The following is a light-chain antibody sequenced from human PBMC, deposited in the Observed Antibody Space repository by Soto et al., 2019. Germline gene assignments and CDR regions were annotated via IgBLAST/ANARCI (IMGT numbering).Light chain of an antibody. CDR1: SSDVGGFNS. J-gene: IGLJ1*01. Sequence: QSVLTQPASVSGSPGQSITISCTGTSSDVGGFNSVSWYQHHPGKAPRLLIFEVSDRPSGVSHRFSGSKSGNTASLTISGLQAEDEADYYCTSYVSGSTYAFGTGTKVAVL. V-gene: IGLV2-14*01. CDR2: EVS. CDR3: TSYVSGSTYA.